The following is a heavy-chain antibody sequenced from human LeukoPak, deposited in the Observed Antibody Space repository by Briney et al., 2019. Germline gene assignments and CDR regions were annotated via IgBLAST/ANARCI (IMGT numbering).Heavy chain of an antibody. CDR3: ASTYCSGGSCSDY. D-gene: IGHD2-15*01. CDR1: GFTFSSYG. J-gene: IGHJ4*02. CDR2: IKQDGSEK. V-gene: IGHV3-7*01. Sequence: GGSLRLSCAASGFTFSSYGMHWVRQAPGKGLEWVANIKQDGSEKYYVDSVKGRFTISRDNAKNSLYLQMNSLRAEDTAVYYCASTYCSGGSCSDYWGQGTLVTVSS.